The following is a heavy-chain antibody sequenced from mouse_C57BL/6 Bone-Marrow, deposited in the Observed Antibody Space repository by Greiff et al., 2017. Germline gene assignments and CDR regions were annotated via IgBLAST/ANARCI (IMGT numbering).Heavy chain of an antibody. CDR2: IYPRSGNT. CDR3: ARGYGSKYYYAMDY. J-gene: IGHJ4*01. D-gene: IGHD1-1*01. Sequence: VQLQQSGAELARPGASVKLSCKASGYTFTSYGISWVKQRTGQGLEWIGEIYPRSGNTYYNEKFKGKATLTADKSSSTAYMALRSLTSEDSAVDFCARGYGSKYYYAMDYWGQGTSVTVSS. V-gene: IGHV1-81*01. CDR1: GYTFTSYG.